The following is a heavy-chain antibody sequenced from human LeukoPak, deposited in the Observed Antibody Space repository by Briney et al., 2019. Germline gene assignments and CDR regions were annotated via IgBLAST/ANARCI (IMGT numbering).Heavy chain of an antibody. V-gene: IGHV4-34*01. CDR3: ARDKGRITMVRGVFDY. CDR2: IYHSGST. Sequence: PSETLSLTCAVYGGSFSGYYWSWIRQPPGKGLEWIGEIYHSGSTNYNPSLKSRVTISVDTSKNQFSLKLSSVTAADTAVYYCARDKGRITMVRGVFDYWGQGTLVTVSS. CDR1: GGSFSGYY. J-gene: IGHJ4*02. D-gene: IGHD3-10*01.